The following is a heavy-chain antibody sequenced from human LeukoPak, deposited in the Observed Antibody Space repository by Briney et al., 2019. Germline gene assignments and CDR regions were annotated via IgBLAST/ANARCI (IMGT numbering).Heavy chain of an antibody. CDR1: GFXFSSYA. CDR3: AKDGYSSGWYFDY. D-gene: IGHD6-19*01. Sequence: GGSLRLSCAASGFXFSSYAMSWVRQAPGKGLEWVSAISGSGGSTYYADSVKGRFTISRDNSKNTLYLQMSSLRAEDTAVYYCAKDGYSSGWYFDYWGQGILVTVSS. J-gene: IGHJ4*02. CDR2: ISGSGGST. V-gene: IGHV3-23*01.